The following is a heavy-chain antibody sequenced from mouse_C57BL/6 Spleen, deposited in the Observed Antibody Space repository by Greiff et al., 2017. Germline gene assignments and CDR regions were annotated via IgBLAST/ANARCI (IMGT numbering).Heavy chain of an antibody. Sequence: VQLKESGPELVKPGASVKISCKASGYSFTDYNMNWVKQSNGKSLEWIGVINPNYGTTSYNQKFKGKATLNVDQSSSTAYMQLNSLTSEDSAVYYCARSGAQAGAMDYWGQGTSVTVSS. CDR2: INPNYGTT. J-gene: IGHJ4*01. CDR1: GYSFTDYN. V-gene: IGHV1-39*01. D-gene: IGHD3-2*02. CDR3: ARSGAQAGAMDY.